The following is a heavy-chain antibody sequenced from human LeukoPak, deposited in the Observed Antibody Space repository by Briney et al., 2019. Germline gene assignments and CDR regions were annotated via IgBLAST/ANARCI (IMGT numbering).Heavy chain of an antibody. CDR3: ARRGSALAGYCSSTSCYMGRYYFDY. J-gene: IGHJ4*02. CDR1: GGSISSSSYY. CDR2: INHSGST. Sequence: SETLSLTCTVSGGSISSSSYYWGWIRQPPGKGLEWIGEINHSGSTNYNPSLKSRVTISVDTSKNQFSLKLSSVTAADTAVYYCARRGSALAGYCSSTSCYMGRYYFDYWGQGTLVTVSS. V-gene: IGHV4-39*07. D-gene: IGHD2-2*02.